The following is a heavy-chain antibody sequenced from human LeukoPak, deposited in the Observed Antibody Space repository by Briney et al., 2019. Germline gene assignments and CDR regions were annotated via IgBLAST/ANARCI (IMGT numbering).Heavy chain of an antibody. Sequence: GGSLRLSCAASGFTVSSNYMSWVRQAPGKGLEWVSVIYSGGSTYYADSVKGRFTISRDNSKNTLYLQMNSLRAEDTAVYYCARALAVVAATPDYWGQGTLVTVSS. CDR1: GFTVSSNY. CDR2: IYSGGST. V-gene: IGHV3-66*01. CDR3: ARALAVVAATPDY. D-gene: IGHD2-15*01. J-gene: IGHJ4*02.